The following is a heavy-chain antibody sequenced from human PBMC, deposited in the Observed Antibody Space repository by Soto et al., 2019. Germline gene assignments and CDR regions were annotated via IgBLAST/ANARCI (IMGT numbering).Heavy chain of an antibody. CDR2: IIPIFGTA. CDR1: GGTFSSYA. D-gene: IGHD2-2*01. V-gene: IGHV1-69*13. CDR3: ARLYCSSTSCPIQEQQLTPRDY. J-gene: IGHJ4*02. Sequence: GASVKVSCKASGGTFSSYAISWVRQAPGQGLEWIGGIIPIFGTANYAQKFQGRVTITADESTSTAYMELSSLRSEDTAVYYCARLYCSSTSCPIQEQQLTPRDYWGQGTLVTVSS.